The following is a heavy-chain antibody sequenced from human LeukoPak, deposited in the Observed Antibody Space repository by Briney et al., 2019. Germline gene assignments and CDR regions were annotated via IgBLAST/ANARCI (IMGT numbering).Heavy chain of an antibody. CDR3: AKDRGSGWFFDY. CDR1: GFTFITYG. CDR2: FGGNNAGI. D-gene: IGHD6-19*01. V-gene: IGHV3-23*01. Sequence: GGSLRLSCAASGFTFITYGMSWVRQAPGKGLEWVSSFGGNNAGIYFADSVKGRFTISRDNSKNTLYLQMNSLRAEDTAVYYCAKDRGSGWFFDYWGQGSLVTVSS. J-gene: IGHJ4*02.